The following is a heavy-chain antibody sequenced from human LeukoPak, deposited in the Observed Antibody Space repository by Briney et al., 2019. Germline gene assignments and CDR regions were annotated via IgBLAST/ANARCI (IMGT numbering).Heavy chain of an antibody. V-gene: IGHV3-21*05. D-gene: IGHD6-13*01. Sequence: PGGSLRLSCAASGFTFSSYAMSWVRQAPGKGLEWVSYISSSSSYTNYADSVKGRFTISRDNSKNTLYLQMNSLRAEDTAVYYCARQYSGSHRNPFDYWGQGTLVTVSS. CDR1: GFTFSSYA. CDR3: ARQYSGSHRNPFDY. CDR2: ISSSSSYT. J-gene: IGHJ4*02.